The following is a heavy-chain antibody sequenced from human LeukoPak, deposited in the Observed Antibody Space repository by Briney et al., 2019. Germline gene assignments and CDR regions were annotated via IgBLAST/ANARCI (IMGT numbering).Heavy chain of an antibody. V-gene: IGHV1-69*05. CDR1: VGTFSSYA. D-gene: IGHD6-6*01. CDR3: ARGGLIAARPGPIDY. J-gene: IGHJ4*02. Sequence: GPSVKVSCKASVGTFSSYAISWVPETPGQGLECMGGIITIFGTAIYAQNLKGRVPINTDESTTTAYMDLSSLRSEDTPVYYCARGGLIAARPGPIDYWGQGTLVTVSS. CDR2: IITIFGTA.